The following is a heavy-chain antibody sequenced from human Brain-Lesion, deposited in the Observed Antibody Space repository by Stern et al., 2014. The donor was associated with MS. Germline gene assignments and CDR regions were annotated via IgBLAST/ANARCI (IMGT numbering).Heavy chain of an antibody. V-gene: IGHV3-74*02. Sequence: VQLVESGGGLVQPGGSLRLSCAASGFTFSNYWMHWVRQAPEKGLVWVSRVNNDGRRTSYADSVKGRFTMSRDNAKNTLYLQMNSLRVEDTAIYYCARGERWFDSWGQGTLVTVSS. J-gene: IGHJ5*01. CDR2: VNNDGRRT. CDR1: GFTFSNYW. CDR3: ARGERWFDS. D-gene: IGHD3-10*01.